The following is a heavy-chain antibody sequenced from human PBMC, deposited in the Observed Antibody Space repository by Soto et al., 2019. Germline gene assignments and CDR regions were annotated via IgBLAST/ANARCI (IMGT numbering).Heavy chain of an antibody. CDR2: INQDGSEK. J-gene: IGHJ4*02. CDR1: GFTFSTYW. V-gene: IGHV3-7*01. Sequence: GSLRLSCAASGFTFSTYWMDWVRQTPGKGLEWVANINQDGSEKNYVDSVKGRFTIYRDNAKNSLYLQMSSLTAEDSALYYCSRSLNSWGQGTLVTVSS. CDR3: SRSLNS.